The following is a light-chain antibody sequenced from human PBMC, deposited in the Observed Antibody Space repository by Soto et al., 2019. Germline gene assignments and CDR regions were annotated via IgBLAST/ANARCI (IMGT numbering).Light chain of an antibody. CDR3: QQYKSWHPIT. CDR1: QSVSSD. J-gene: IGKJ5*01. V-gene: IGKV3-15*01. Sequence: EVLMTQSPATLSVSPGERATLSCRASQSVSSDLAWYHQKPGQATRLLIYGASTRATGVPDRFSGTGSGTEFTLTISSLKSEDYAVYYCQQYKSWHPITFGQGTRLEIK. CDR2: GAS.